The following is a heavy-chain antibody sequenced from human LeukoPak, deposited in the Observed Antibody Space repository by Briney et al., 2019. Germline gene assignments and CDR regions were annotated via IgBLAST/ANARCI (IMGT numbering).Heavy chain of an antibody. CDR1: GYSFTGYY. CDR2: INSDSGDT. J-gene: IGHJ5*02. Sequence: ASVKVSCKASGYSFTGYYLNWVRPAPGQGLEWMGWINSDSGDTKYAQKFQGRVTMTRDTSISTAYMELSSLMSDDMAVYYCARAQIAAAGTNNWFDPWGQGTLVTVSS. CDR3: ARAQIAAAGTNNWFDP. V-gene: IGHV1-2*02. D-gene: IGHD6-13*01.